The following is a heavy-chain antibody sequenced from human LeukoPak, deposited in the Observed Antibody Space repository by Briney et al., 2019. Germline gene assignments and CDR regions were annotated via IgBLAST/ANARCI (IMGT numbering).Heavy chain of an antibody. J-gene: IGHJ4*02. D-gene: IGHD1-26*01. V-gene: IGHV3-9*01. Sequence: PGGSLRLSCAASGFTFDDYAMHWVRQAPGKGLEWVSGISWNSGSIGYADSVKGRFTISRDNAKNSLYLQMNSLRAEDTAVYYCARDRVGATFVLSVWGQGTLVTVSS. CDR1: GFTFDDYA. CDR3: ARDRVGATFVLSV. CDR2: ISWNSGSI.